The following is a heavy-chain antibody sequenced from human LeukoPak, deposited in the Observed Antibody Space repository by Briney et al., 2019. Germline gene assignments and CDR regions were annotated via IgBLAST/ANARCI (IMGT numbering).Heavy chain of an antibody. Sequence: GGSLRLSCVASGFTFSVYWMSWVRQAPGKGLEWVANIRQDGGEKWYMDSVKGRFTISRDNANNSLYLKLDNLRAEDSGIYYCARDRGADRIDYWGQGTQVTVSS. D-gene: IGHD3-10*01. CDR1: GFTFSVYW. V-gene: IGHV3-7*03. J-gene: IGHJ4*02. CDR3: ARDRGADRIDY. CDR2: IRQDGGEK.